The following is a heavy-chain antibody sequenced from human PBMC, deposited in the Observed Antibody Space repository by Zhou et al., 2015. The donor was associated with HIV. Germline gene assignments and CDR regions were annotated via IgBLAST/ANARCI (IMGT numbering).Heavy chain of an antibody. D-gene: IGHD3-10*01. CDR1: GYTFTTYD. J-gene: IGHJ6*02. V-gene: IGHV1-8*01. CDR3: ARTYYYGSGSYYSYYYGMDV. CDR2: MNPHTANT. Sequence: QVLLVQSGPEVKKPGASVKVSCKSSGYTFTTYDINWVRQAPGQGLEWLGWMNPHTANTGYAQKFQGRLTMTSDTSISAAYMELSSLTSEDTAVYYCARTYYYGSGSYYSYYYGMDVWGQGTTVTVSS.